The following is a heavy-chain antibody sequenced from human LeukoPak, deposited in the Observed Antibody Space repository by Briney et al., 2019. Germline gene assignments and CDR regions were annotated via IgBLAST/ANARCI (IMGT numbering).Heavy chain of an antibody. V-gene: IGHV4-31*03. CDR1: GGSISSGGYY. J-gene: IGHJ3*02. Sequence: PSETPSLTCTVSGGSISSGGYYWSWIRQHPGKGLEWIGYIYYRGSTYYNPSLKSRVTISVDTSKNQFSLKLSSVTAADTAVYYCARGGYKPPKAFDIWGQGTMVTVSS. D-gene: IGHD5-24*01. CDR2: IYYRGST. CDR3: ARGGYKPPKAFDI.